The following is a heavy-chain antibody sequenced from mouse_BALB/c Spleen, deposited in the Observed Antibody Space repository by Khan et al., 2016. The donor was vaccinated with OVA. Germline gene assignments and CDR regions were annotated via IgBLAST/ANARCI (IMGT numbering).Heavy chain of an antibody. D-gene: IGHD2-1*01. Sequence: EVELVESGGGLVKPGGSLKLSCSASGFTFSTFVMSWVRQTPEKRLEWVATISSAGTYTYFSDSVKGRFTISRDNAKNNLYLQMNSLRSEDTAMYYCTNGNYGWFAYWGQGTLVTVSA. CDR2: ISSAGTYT. V-gene: IGHV5-9-1*01. J-gene: IGHJ3*01. CDR3: TNGNYGWFAY. CDR1: GFTFSTFV.